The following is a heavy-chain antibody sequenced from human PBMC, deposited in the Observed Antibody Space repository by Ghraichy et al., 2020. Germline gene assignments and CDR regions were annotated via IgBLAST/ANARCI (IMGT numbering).Heavy chain of an antibody. V-gene: IGHV3-48*01. D-gene: IGHD4-17*01. CDR3: AREIYGDYYFDY. CDR1: GFTFSSYS. J-gene: IGHJ4*02. CDR2: ISSSSTI. Sequence: GGSLRLSCAASGFTFSSYSMNWVRQAPGKGLEWVSYISSSSTIYYADSVKGRFTISRDNAKNSLYLQMNSLRAEDTAVYYCAREIYGDYYFDYWGQGTLVTVSS.